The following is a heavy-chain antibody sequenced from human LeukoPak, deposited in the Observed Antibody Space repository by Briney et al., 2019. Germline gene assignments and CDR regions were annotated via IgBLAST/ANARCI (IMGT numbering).Heavy chain of an antibody. CDR3: ARVVYNYDSSGYYSDY. Sequence: ASVKVSCKASGYTFTSYGISWVRQAPGQGLEWMGWISAYNGNTNYAQKLQGRVTMTTDTSTSTAYMELRSLRSDDTAVYYCARVVYNYDSSGYYSDYWGQGTLVTVSS. J-gene: IGHJ4*02. CDR1: GYTFTSYG. V-gene: IGHV1-18*01. D-gene: IGHD3-22*01. CDR2: ISAYNGNT.